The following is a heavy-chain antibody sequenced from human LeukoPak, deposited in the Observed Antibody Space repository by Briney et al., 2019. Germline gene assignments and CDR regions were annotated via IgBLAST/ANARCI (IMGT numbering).Heavy chain of an antibody. V-gene: IGHV6-1*01. CDR3: ARVIAVAGTGSRYYYGMDV. CDR2: TYYRSKWYN. D-gene: IGHD6-19*01. CDR1: GDSVSSNSAA. J-gene: IGHJ6*02. Sequence: SQTLSLTCAISGDSVSSNSAAWNWIRQPPSRGLEWLGRTYYRSKWYNDYAVSVKSRITINPDTSKNQFSLQLNSVTPEDTAVYYCARVIAVAGTGSRYYYGMDVWGQGTTVTVSS.